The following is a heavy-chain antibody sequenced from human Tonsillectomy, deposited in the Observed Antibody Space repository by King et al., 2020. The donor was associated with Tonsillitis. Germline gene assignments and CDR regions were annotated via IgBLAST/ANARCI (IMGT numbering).Heavy chain of an antibody. CDR3: AKXEVGTTPYFXY. J-gene: IGHJ4*01. D-gene: IGHD1-26*01. CDR2: ISGSGGST. Sequence: VQLVESGGGLVQPGGSLRLSCAASGFTFSSYAMNWVRQAPGKGLEWVSVISGSGGSTYYADSVKGRFTISRDNSKNTLYLRVNSLRAEDTAVYYCAKXEVGTTPYFXYWGXGTLVTVSS. V-gene: IGHV3-23*04. CDR1: GFTFSSYA.